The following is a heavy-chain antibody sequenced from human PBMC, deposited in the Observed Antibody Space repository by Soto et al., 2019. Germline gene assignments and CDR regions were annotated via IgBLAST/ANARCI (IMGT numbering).Heavy chain of an antibody. CDR2: ISGSGSSK. CDR3: ARVNGGDGYYGGRLDY. Sequence: GGSLRLSCAASGLTFSSYAMSWVRQAPGKGLEWVAVISGSGSSKYYADSVKGRFTISRDSSKNTVYLQMNSLRAEDTAIYYCARVNGGDGYYGGRLDYWGQGIQVTVSS. J-gene: IGHJ4*02. CDR1: GLTFSSYA. D-gene: IGHD3-10*01. V-gene: IGHV3-23*01.